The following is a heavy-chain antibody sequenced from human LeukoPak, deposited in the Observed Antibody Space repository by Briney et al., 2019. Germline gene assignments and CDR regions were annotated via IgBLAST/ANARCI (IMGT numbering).Heavy chain of an antibody. V-gene: IGHV3-30-3*01. Sequence: GGSLRLSCAASGFTFSGYAMHWVRQAPGKGLEWVAVISYDGSNKYYADSVKGRFTISRDNSKNTLYLQMNSLRAEDTAVYYCAREDYDILTGYYPIDYWGQGTLVTVSS. CDR1: GFTFSGYA. D-gene: IGHD3-9*01. CDR2: ISYDGSNK. CDR3: AREDYDILTGYYPIDY. J-gene: IGHJ4*02.